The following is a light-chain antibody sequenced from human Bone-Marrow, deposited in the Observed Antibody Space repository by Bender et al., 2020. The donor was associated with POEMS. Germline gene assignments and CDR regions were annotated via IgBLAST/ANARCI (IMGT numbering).Light chain of an antibody. CDR1: NSNIGLNS. CDR2: HNN. J-gene: IGLJ3*02. Sequence: QSALTQPPSVSGAPGQKVTISCSGSNSNIGLNSVDWYQQLPGKAPKLLIYHNNQWPSGVPDRFSGSKSGTSASLAITGLQAEDEADYYCQSFDTSLSGWVFGAGTKLTV. CDR3: QSFDTSLSGWV. V-gene: IGLV1-44*01.